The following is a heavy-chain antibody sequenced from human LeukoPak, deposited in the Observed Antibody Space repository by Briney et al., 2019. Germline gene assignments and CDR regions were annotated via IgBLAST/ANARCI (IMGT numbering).Heavy chain of an antibody. CDR2: ISYSGST. D-gene: IGHD3-10*01. CDR1: GGSISSSSYY. Sequence: PSETLSLTCTVSGGSISSSSYYWAWIRQPPGKGLECIGTISYSGSTYYNPSLKSRVTISVDTSKNQFSLKLSSVTAADTAVYYCARPGKVSGVYYYYMDVWGKGTTVIVSS. V-gene: IGHV4-39*01. J-gene: IGHJ6*03. CDR3: ARPGKVSGVYYYYMDV.